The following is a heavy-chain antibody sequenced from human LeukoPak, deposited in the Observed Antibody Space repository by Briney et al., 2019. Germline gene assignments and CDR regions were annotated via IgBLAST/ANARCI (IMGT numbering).Heavy chain of an antibody. CDR2: ISYDGSNK. J-gene: IGHJ4*02. CDR1: GFTFSSYG. D-gene: IGHD6-6*01. CDR3: AMEYIY. V-gene: IGHV3-30*03. Sequence: SGGSLRLSCAASGFTFSSYGMHWVRQAPGKGLEWVAVISYDGSNKYYADSVKGRFTISRDNSKNTLYLQMNSLRAEDTAVYYCAMEYIYWGRGTLVTVSS.